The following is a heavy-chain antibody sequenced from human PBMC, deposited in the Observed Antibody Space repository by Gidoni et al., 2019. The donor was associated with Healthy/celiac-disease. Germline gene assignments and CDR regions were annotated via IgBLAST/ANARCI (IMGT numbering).Heavy chain of an antibody. J-gene: IGHJ6*03. V-gene: IGHV4-34*01. CDR3: SRGFITGIRRNYYYLDV. D-gene: IGHD1-20*01. CDR1: GGSFSGYY. CDR2: INHSGRT. Sequence: QMQLQQRGAGLLRPSETLSLTCAVYGGSFSGYYWSWIRQPPGKGLEWIGEINHSGRTNHNPCLKSRVPISVDTSKNQFSLKLSPVAAADTGVYYCSRGFITGIRRNYYYLDVWGKGTTVTVSS.